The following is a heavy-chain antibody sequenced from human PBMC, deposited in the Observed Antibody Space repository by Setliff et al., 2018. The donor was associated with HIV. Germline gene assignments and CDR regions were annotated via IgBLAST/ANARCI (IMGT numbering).Heavy chain of an antibody. V-gene: IGHV1-69*06. Sequence: RASVKVSCKASGGTFGSYAISWVRQAPGQGLEWLGGIIPIFETTNYAQKFQGRVTITADKSTSTIYMELSSLRSDDTAVYYCARVQMAHAAFDVWGQGTMVTVSS. J-gene: IGHJ3*01. CDR2: IIPIFETT. CDR1: GGTFGSYA. CDR3: ARVQMAHAAFDV.